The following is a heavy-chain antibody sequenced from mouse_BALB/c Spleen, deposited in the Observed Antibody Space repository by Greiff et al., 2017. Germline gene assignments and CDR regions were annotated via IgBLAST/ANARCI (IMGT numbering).Heavy chain of an antibody. Sequence: VQLKESGAELVKPGASVKLSCTASGFNIKDTYMHWVKQRPEQGLEWIGRIDPANGNTKYDPKFQGKATITADTSSNTAYLQLSSLTSEDTAVYYCAKGITTGYWGQGTTLTVSS. CDR1: GFNIKDTY. CDR3: AKGITTGY. J-gene: IGHJ2*01. V-gene: IGHV14-3*02. D-gene: IGHD2-4*01. CDR2: IDPANGNT.